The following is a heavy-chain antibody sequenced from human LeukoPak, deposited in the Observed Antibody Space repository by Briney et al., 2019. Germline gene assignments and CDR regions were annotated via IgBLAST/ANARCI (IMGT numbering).Heavy chain of an antibody. D-gene: IGHD3-10*01. CDR3: ARRGGIYSTNWFDP. J-gene: IGHJ5*02. CDR2: IYYTGST. CDR1: GGSISSGDYY. V-gene: IGHV4-30-4*01. Sequence: SETLSLTCTVSGGSISSGDYYWSWIRQPPGKGLEWIGYIYYTGSTDYNPSLKSRVIISVDTSKNQFSLKLSSVTAADTAVYYCARRGGIYSTNWFDPWGQGTLVTVSS.